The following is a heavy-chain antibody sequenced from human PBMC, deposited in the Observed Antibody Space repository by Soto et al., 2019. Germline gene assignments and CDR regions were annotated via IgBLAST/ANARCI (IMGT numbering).Heavy chain of an antibody. V-gene: IGHV1-18*01. CDR1: GYTFTSYG. CDR2: ISAHNGNT. CDR3: ARGRYGDY. D-gene: IGHD1-1*01. Sequence: QVHLVQSGAEVKKPGASVKVSCKASGYTFTSYGITWVRQAPGQGLEWMGWISAHNGNTDYAQQLQGRVIVTRDTPASTAYRELRSLRSDDTAVYYCARGRYGDYWGQGALVTVSS. J-gene: IGHJ4*02.